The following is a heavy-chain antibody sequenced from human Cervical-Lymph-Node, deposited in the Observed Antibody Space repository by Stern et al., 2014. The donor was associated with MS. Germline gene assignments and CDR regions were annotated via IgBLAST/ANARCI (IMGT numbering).Heavy chain of an antibody. J-gene: IGHJ4*02. CDR1: GGSISSYY. CDR3: ASTPVYTVTTLFFDY. Sequence: QLQLQESGPGLVKPSETLSLTCSVSGGSISSYYWSWIRQPPGKGLEWIGDIYYSGSTNYNPSLKSRVTISVDTSKNQFSLKLSSVTAADTAVYYCASTPVYTVTTLFFDYWGQGTLVTVSS. D-gene: IGHD4-17*01. CDR2: IYYSGST. V-gene: IGHV4-59*01.